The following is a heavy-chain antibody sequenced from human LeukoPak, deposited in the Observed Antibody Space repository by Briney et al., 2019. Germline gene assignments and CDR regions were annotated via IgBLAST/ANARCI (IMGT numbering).Heavy chain of an antibody. CDR1: GYAFTGQY. J-gene: IGHJ5*02. CDR3: ARQSGTTAKEVNWFDP. V-gene: IGHV1-2*02. Sequence: ASVKVSCKASGYAFTGQYIHWVRQAPGQGLEWMGWINPSSGGTNIAQKFQGRLTMTRDTSISTAYMELSSLTSDDTAVYSRARQSGTTAKEVNWFDPWGQGTLVTVSS. D-gene: IGHD1-26*01. CDR2: INPSSGGT.